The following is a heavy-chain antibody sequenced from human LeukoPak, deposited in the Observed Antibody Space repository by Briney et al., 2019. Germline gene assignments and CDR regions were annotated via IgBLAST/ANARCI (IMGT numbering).Heavy chain of an antibody. J-gene: IGHJ6*02. CDR1: GGSFSGYY. V-gene: IGHV4-34*01. CDR3: ARGYIVVVPAAIVQSSYYYYYGMDV. CDR2: INYSGST. Sequence: SETLSLTCAVYGGSFSGYYWSWIRQPPGKGLEWSGEINYSGSTNYNPSLKSRVPISVDTSKNQFSLKLSSVTAADTAVYYCARGYIVVVPAAIVQSSYYYYYGMDVWGQGTTVTVSS. D-gene: IGHD2-2*02.